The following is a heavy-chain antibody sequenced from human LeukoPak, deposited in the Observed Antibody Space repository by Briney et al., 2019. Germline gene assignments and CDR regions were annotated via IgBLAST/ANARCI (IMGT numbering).Heavy chain of an antibody. CDR2: ISAYNGNT. J-gene: IGHJ5*02. CDR3: ARDTVRYCSSTSCYSPVDP. CDR1: GYTFTSYG. V-gene: IGHV1-18*01. D-gene: IGHD2-2*02. Sequence: ASVTVSCKASGYTFTSYGISWVRQAPGQGLEWMGWISAYNGNTNYAQKLQGRVTMTTDTSTSTAYMELRSLRSDDTAVYYCARDTVRYCSSTSCYSPVDPWGQGTLVTVSS.